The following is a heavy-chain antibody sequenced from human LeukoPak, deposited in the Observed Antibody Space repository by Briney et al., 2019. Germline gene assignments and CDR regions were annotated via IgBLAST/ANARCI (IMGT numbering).Heavy chain of an antibody. D-gene: IGHD1-26*01. Sequence: GGSLRLSCAASGFTFSSYGMHWVRQAPGKGLEWVAVIWYDGSNKYYADSVKGRFTISRDNSKNTLYLQMNSLRAGDTAVYYCARWDGISDTFDIWGQGTLVTVSS. J-gene: IGHJ3*02. CDR2: IWYDGSNK. CDR1: GFTFSSYG. V-gene: IGHV3-33*01. CDR3: ARWDGISDTFDI.